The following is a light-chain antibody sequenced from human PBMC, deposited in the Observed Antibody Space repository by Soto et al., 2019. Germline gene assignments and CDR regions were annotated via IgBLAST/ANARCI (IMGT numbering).Light chain of an antibody. Sequence: EIVLTQSPGTLSLSPGERATLSCRASQSVSSSYLAWYQQKPGQAPRLLIFGASIRDTGLPDRFSGGGSGRDFTLTISRLEPEDSAVYYCHQYGISPXTFGQGTKV. V-gene: IGKV3-20*01. CDR2: GAS. J-gene: IGKJ1*01. CDR3: HQYGISPXT. CDR1: QSVSSSY.